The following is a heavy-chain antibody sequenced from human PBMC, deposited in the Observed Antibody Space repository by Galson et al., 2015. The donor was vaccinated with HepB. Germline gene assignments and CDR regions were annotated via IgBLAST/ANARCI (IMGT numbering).Heavy chain of an antibody. D-gene: IGHD1-26*01. Sequence: ETLSLTCTVSGGSISSSSHYWGWIRQPPGKGLEWIGSLYYGGSTYYNPSLKSRLTISVDTSKNQFSLKLSSVSAADTAVYYCGRHMKGQWDEPGLVDYWGQGILVTVSS. CDR3: GRHMKGQWDEPGLVDY. CDR1: GGSISSSSHY. J-gene: IGHJ4*02. CDR2: LYYGGST. V-gene: IGHV4-39*07.